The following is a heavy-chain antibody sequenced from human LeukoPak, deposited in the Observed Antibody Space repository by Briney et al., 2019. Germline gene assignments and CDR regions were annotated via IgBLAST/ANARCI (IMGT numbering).Heavy chain of an antibody. CDR3: VRHLGANTWMGNWFDP. CDR1: GGSLSGYY. CDR2: INHSGST. D-gene: IGHD1-1*01. Sequence: SETLSLTCAVYGGSLSGYYWSWIRQPPGKGLEWIGEINHSGSTNYNPSLKSRVTISVDTSKNQFSLKLNSVTAADTAIYYCVRHLGANTWMGNWFDPWGQGTLVTVSS. J-gene: IGHJ5*02. V-gene: IGHV4-34*01.